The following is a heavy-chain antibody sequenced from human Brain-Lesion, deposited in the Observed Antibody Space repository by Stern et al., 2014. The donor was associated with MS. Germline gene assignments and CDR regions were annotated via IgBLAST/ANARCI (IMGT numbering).Heavy chain of an antibody. V-gene: IGHV3-74*02. CDR2: SNSDGTTT. CDR3: ARARGGYAPDC. D-gene: IGHD2-2*01. Sequence: EVQLEESGGGLVQPGGSLRLSCAASGFTFSKYWVHWVRHVPGKGLVWVSRSNSDGTTTSYGDSVKGRFTLSRDNAKNTVYLHMNNLRVEDTAVYYCARARGGYAPDCWGQGTLVTVSS. CDR1: GFTFSKYW. J-gene: IGHJ4*02.